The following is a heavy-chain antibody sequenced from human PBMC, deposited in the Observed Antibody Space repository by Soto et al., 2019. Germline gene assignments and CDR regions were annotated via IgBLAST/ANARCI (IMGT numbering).Heavy chain of an antibody. CDR1: GFTFSGNA. D-gene: IGHD4-17*01. CDR2: ISASGDNT. V-gene: IGHV3-23*01. CDR3: AKLIGPTGGY. Sequence: PGGSLRLSCAASGFTFSGNAMSWVRQAQGKGLEWVSSISASGDNTYYADSVKGRFTISRDNSKDTLYLQMNTLRADDTAVYYCAKLIGPTGGYWGQGTLVTVPS. J-gene: IGHJ4*02.